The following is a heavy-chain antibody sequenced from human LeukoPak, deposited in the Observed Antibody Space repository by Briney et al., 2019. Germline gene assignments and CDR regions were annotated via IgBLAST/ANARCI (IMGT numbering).Heavy chain of an antibody. D-gene: IGHD5-24*01. CDR1: GFTFSSYW. CDR2: INSDGSST. V-gene: IGHV3-74*01. J-gene: IGHJ2*01. Sequence: GGSLRLSCAASGFTFSSYWMHWVRQAPGKGLVWVSRINSDGSSTSYADSVKGRFTISRDNSKNTLYLQMNSLRAEDTAVYYCARDGGDGYQGAYWYFDLWGRGTLVTVSS. CDR3: ARDGGDGYQGAYWYFDL.